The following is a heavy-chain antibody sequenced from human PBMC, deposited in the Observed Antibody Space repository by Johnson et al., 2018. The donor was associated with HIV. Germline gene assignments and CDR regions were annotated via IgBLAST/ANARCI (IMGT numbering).Heavy chain of an antibody. Sequence: VQMVESGGGLVQPGGSLRLSCAASGFTFSTYAMSWVRQAPGKGLEWVSYISSSGSTVYYADSVKGRFTISRDNAKNSLYLQMNSLRAEDTALYYCARALRWPNAFDIWGQGTLVTVSS. CDR1: GFTFSTYA. CDR2: ISSSGSTV. CDR3: ARALRWPNAFDI. J-gene: IGHJ3*02. D-gene: IGHD4-23*01. V-gene: IGHV3-48*04.